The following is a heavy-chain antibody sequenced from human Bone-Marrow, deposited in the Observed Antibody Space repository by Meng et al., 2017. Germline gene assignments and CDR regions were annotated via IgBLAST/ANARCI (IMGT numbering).Heavy chain of an antibody. J-gene: IGHJ4*02. Sequence: QLQESGAGLVKPSETLSLTCTVSGGSISSIAWWSWVRQPQGKGLEWIGEIYHGGDTNYNTSLKSRVTIAIAKSKNQFSLKLSSVTAADTAVYYCASWIYRRGWQWGQGALVTVFS. D-gene: IGHD6-19*01. CDR2: IYHGGDT. CDR1: GGSISSIAW. V-gene: IGHV4/OR15-8*02. CDR3: ASWIYRRGWQ.